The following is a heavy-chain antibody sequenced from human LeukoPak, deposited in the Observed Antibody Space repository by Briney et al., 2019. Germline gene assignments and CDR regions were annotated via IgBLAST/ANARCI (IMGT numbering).Heavy chain of an antibody. CDR1: GFTFTAYL. Sequence: GGSLRLSCAASGFTFTAYLIHWVRQAPGKGLEWVSAISGSGGSTYYAGSVKGRFTISRDNSKNTLYLQMNSLRAEDTAVYYCAKEPGWLPMTLGDYWGQGTLVTVSS. D-gene: IGHD5-24*01. V-gene: IGHV3-23*01. CDR2: ISGSGGST. J-gene: IGHJ4*02. CDR3: AKEPGWLPMTLGDY.